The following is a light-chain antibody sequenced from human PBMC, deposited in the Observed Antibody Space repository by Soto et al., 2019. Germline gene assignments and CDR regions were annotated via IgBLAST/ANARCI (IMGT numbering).Light chain of an antibody. V-gene: IGLV2-11*01. Sequence: QSVLTQPRSVSGYPGQSVTISCTGTSSDVGGYNYVSWYQQHPGKAPKLMIYDVSKRPSGVPDRLSGSKSGNTASLTISGLQAEDEADYYCCSYAGSYRYVFGTGTKVTVL. CDR3: CSYAGSYRYV. J-gene: IGLJ1*01. CDR1: SSDVGGYNY. CDR2: DVS.